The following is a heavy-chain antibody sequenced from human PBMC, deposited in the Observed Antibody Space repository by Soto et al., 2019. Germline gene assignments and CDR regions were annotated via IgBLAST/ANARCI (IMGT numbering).Heavy chain of an antibody. CDR1: GFTFSSYA. CDR3: ARDLNLGSFDY. CDR2: ISSSSSTI. V-gene: IGHV3-48*01. J-gene: IGHJ4*02. Sequence: GGSLRLSCAASGFTFSSYAMHWVRQAPGKGLEWVSYISSSSSTIYYADSVKGRFTISRDNAKNSLYLQMNSLRAEDTAVYYCARDLNLGSFDYWGQGTLVTVSS.